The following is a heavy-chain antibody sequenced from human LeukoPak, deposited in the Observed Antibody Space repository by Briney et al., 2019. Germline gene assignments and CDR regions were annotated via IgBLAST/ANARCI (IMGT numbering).Heavy chain of an antibody. CDR2: INPNSGGP. J-gene: IGHJ3*02. CDR1: GGTFSSYA. D-gene: IGHD3-10*01. CDR3: ARVVVRGVDLDAFDI. Sequence: SVKVSCKASGGTFSSYAISWVRQAPGQGLEWMGWINPNSGGPNYAQKFQGRVTMTRDTSISTAYMELSRLRSDGTAVYYCARVVVRGVDLDAFDIWGQGTMVTVYS. V-gene: IGHV1-2*02.